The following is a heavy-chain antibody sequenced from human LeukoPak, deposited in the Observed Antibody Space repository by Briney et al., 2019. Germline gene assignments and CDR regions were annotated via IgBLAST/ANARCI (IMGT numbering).Heavy chain of an antibody. CDR2: ISAYNGNT. J-gene: IGHJ4*02. CDR1: GYTFTSYG. CDR3: GRVRDTIFGVVIVPSDY. D-gene: IGHD3-3*01. Sequence: ASVKVSCKASGYTFTSYGISWVRQAPGQGHEWMGWISAYNGNTNYAQKLQGRVTMTTDTSTSTAYMELRSLRSDDTAVYYCGRVRDTIFGVVIVPSDYWGQGTLVTVSS. V-gene: IGHV1-18*01.